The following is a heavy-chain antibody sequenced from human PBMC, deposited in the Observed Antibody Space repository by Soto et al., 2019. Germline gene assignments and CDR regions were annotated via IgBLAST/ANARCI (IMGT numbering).Heavy chain of an antibody. D-gene: IGHD3-16*02. CDR3: APLHHFIVEGTDEGY. V-gene: IGHV3-48*02. J-gene: IGHJ4*02. CDR2: ISSSSSTI. CDR1: GFTVSSYS. Sequence: EMQLVESGGGLVQPGGSLRLSCAASGFTVSSYSMNWVRQAPGKGLEWVSYISSSSSTIYYADSVKGRFTISRDNAKNALFLQMNNLRDEDTAMYYCAPLHHFIVEGTDEGYWGQGTLVTVSS.